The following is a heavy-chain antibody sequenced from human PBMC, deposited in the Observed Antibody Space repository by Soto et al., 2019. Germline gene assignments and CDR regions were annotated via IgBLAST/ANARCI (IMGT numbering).Heavy chain of an antibody. Sequence: GGSLRLSCAASGFTFSSYSMNWVRQAPGKGLEWVSSISSSSSYIYYADSVKGRFTISRDNAKNSLYLQMNSLRAEDTAVYYCARIWFGELLPEIDYWGQGTLVTVSS. J-gene: IGHJ4*02. CDR3: ARIWFGELLPEIDY. D-gene: IGHD3-10*01. CDR2: ISSSSSYI. V-gene: IGHV3-21*01. CDR1: GFTFSSYS.